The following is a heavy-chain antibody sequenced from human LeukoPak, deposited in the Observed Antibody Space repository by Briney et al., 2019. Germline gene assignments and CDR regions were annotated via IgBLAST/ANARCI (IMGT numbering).Heavy chain of an antibody. CDR2: IYRSGII. V-gene: IGHV4-59*08. D-gene: IGHD6-19*01. CDR1: GGSISTYY. CDR3: ARRQTFADSTAWYDTFDI. J-gene: IGHJ3*02. Sequence: PSETLSLTCTVSGGSISTYYWSWIRQPPGKGLEFIAYIYRSGIINYDPSLQSRVTMSVDTSENRFSLNLSSTTAADTAVYYCARRQTFADSTAWYDTFDIWGHGTMVTVSS.